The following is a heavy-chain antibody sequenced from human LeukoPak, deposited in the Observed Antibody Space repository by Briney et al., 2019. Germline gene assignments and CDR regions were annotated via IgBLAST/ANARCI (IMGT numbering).Heavy chain of an antibody. Sequence: PSETLSLTCTVSGGSISSYYGRWVRQPPGKGLEWIGYIYYSGSTNYNPSLKSRVTISVDTSKTQFSLKLSSVTAADTAVYYCARGRGVDTAMVTPFDYWGQGTLVTVSS. CDR3: ARGRGVDTAMVTPFDY. D-gene: IGHD5-18*01. CDR1: GGSISSYY. J-gene: IGHJ4*02. CDR2: IYYSGST. V-gene: IGHV4-59*01.